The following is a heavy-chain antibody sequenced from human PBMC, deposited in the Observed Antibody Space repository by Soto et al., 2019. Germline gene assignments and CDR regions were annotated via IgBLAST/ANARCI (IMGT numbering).Heavy chain of an antibody. V-gene: IGHV3-33*01. D-gene: IGHD5-12*01. CDR1: GFTFSSYG. J-gene: IGHJ4*02. CDR3: ARGGGYRCYELGY. Sequence: QVQLVESGGGVVQPGRSLRLSCAASGFTFSSYGMHWVRQAPGKGLEWVAVIWYDGSNKYYADSVKGRFTISRDNSKNTLYLQMNSLRAEDTAVYYCARGGGYRCYELGYWGQGTLFTFFS. CDR2: IWYDGSNK.